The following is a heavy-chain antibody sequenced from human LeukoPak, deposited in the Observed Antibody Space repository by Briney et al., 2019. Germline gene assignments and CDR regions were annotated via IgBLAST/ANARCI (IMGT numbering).Heavy chain of an antibody. CDR1: GFTFSAYW. CDR3: ATHPLGGIVVVDY. J-gene: IGHJ4*02. CDR2: INNDCTAT. D-gene: IGHD3-22*01. V-gene: IGHV3-74*01. Sequence: HTGGSLRLSCAASGFTFSAYWMHWVRQVPGKGLVWVSRINNDCTATFFADSVKGRCTTSRENDKNTLYLPMDSLRAEDTALYYCATHPLGGIVVVDYWGQGTLVTVSS.